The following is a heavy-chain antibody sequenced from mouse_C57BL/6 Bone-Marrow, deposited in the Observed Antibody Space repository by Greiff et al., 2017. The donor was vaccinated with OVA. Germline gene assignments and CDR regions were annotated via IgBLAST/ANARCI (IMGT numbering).Heavy chain of an antibody. CDR2: ISDGGSYT. J-gene: IGHJ3*01. CDR1: GFTFSSYA. V-gene: IGHV5-4*01. D-gene: IGHD1-1*01. CDR3: ERESYYYGSRGSWFAY. Sequence: EVKLVESGGGLVKPGGSLKLSCAASGFTFSSYAMSWVRQTPEKRLEWVATISDGGSYTYYPDNVKGRFTISRDNAKNNLYLPMSHLKSEDTAMYYCERESYYYGSRGSWFAYWGKGTLVTVSA.